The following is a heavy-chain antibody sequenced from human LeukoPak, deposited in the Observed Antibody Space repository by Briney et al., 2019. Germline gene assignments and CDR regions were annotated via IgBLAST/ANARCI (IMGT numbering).Heavy chain of an antibody. D-gene: IGHD2-2*01. CDR1: GFIFSTYG. J-gene: IGHJ3*02. V-gene: IGHV3-30*03. CDR3: ATEYALDAFDI. Sequence: PGGSLRLSCAVSGFIFSTYGMHWVREAPGKGLEWVALISYDGSVEYYADSVKGRFTISRDNSKDTLYLQMNSLRTEDTAVYYCATEYALDAFDIWGQGTMVTVSS. CDR2: ISYDGSVE.